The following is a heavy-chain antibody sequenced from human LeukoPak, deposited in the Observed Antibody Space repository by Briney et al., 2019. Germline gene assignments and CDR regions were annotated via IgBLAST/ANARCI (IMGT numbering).Heavy chain of an antibody. CDR3: ARAANTATGTPTMAIDY. CDR2: IPNTSSYT. Sequence: PGGSLRLSCVASGFTFSDYHMSWIRQAPGKGLEWVSYIPNTSSYTSYADSVKGRFTISRDNAKNSLYLQMNSLRAEDTAVYYCARAANTATGTPTMAIDYWGQGTLVTVSS. CDR1: GFTFSDYH. V-gene: IGHV3-11*05. J-gene: IGHJ4*02. D-gene: IGHD1-1*01.